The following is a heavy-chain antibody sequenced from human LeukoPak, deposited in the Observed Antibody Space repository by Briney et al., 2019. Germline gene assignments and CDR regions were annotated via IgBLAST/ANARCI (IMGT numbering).Heavy chain of an antibody. Sequence: NPSETLSLTCTVSGDSIRSFNWNWIRQPPGKGLEWIGYIYYSGSTNYNPSLKSRVTISVDSSKNQFSLKLNSVTAADTAVYYCAREYCSSTSCYFDYWGQGTLVTASS. D-gene: IGHD2-2*01. CDR2: IYYSGST. CDR1: GDSIRSFN. CDR3: AREYCSSTSCYFDY. V-gene: IGHV4-59*01. J-gene: IGHJ4*02.